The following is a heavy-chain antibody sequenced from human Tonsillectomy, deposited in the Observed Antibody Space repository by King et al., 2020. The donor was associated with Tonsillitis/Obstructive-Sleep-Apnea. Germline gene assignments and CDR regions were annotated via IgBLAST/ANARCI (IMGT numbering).Heavy chain of an antibody. J-gene: IGHJ3*01. D-gene: IGHD2-21*01. CDR3: EREAPRWGERDGGAFDV. CDR1: GFTFSSHS. V-gene: IGHV3-30*01. Sequence: VQVVESGGGVVQPGRSLRLSCVASGFTFSSHSMHWVRQAPGKGLEWVAVISYDGINKYYVDSVRGRLTISRANSKNTLYLQMNSLRAEDAAVYYCEREAPRWGERDGGAFDVWGRGTMVTVSS. CDR2: ISYDGINK.